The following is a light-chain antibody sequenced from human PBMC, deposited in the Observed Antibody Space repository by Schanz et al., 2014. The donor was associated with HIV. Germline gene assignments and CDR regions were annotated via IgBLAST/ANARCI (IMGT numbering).Light chain of an antibody. CDR1: SSNIGNNY. CDR3: GTWDSSLSGVV. J-gene: IGLJ2*01. CDR2: DNY. V-gene: IGLV1-51*01. Sequence: QSMLTQPPSVSVAPGQKVTISCSGSSSNIGNNYVSWYQQFPGTAPKLLIYDNYQRPSGVPDRFSGSKSGTSATLGITGLQTGDEADYYCGTWDSSLSGVVFGGGTKLTVL.